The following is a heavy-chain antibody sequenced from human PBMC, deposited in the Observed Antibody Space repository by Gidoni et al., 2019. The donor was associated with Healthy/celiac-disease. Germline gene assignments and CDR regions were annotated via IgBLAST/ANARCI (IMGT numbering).Heavy chain of an antibody. CDR2: INHSGST. CDR3: ARGLVAAAGRLSWFDP. Sequence: VQLQQWGAGLLKPSETLSLTCAVYGGSFSGYYWSWIRQPPGKGLEWIGEINHSGSTNYNPSLKSRVTISVDTSKNQFSLKLSSVTAADTAVYYCARGLVAAAGRLSWFDPWGQGTLVTVSS. J-gene: IGHJ5*02. D-gene: IGHD6-13*01. CDR1: GGSFSGYY. V-gene: IGHV4-34*01.